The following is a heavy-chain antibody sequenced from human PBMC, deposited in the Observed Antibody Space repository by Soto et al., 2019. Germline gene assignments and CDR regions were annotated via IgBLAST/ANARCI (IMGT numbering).Heavy chain of an antibody. V-gene: IGHV1-2*04. D-gene: IGHD6-19*01. Sequence: ASVKVSCKASGYTFTGYYMHWVRQAPGQGLEWMGWINPNSGGTNYAQKFQGWVTMTRDTSISTAYMELSRLRSDDTAVYYCARDNGYSSGWAVDYWGQGTLVTVSS. CDR3: ARDNGYSSGWAVDY. CDR2: INPNSGGT. J-gene: IGHJ4*02. CDR1: GYTFTGYY.